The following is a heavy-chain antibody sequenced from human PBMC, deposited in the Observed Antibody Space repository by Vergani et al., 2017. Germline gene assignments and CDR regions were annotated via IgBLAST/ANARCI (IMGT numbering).Heavy chain of an antibody. D-gene: IGHD5-12*01. Sequence: EVQLLQSEGAVVQPGGSLRLSCVASGFTFNHYAMNWVRQAPGKGLEWVSGISGSGGSTYYAGSVKGRFTISRDSSKNTLYLQINRLSAGDTAVYYCAKANPRNSGYDYLNGYHAMDVWGQGTTVTVSS. J-gene: IGHJ6*02. V-gene: IGHV3-23*01. CDR3: AKANPRNSGYDYLNGYHAMDV. CDR1: GFTFNHYA. CDR2: ISGSGGST.